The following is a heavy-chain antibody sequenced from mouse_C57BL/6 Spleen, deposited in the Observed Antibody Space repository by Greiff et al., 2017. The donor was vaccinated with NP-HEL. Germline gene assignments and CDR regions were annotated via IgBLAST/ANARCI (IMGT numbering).Heavy chain of an antibody. J-gene: IGHJ3*01. CDR2: ISDGGSYT. Sequence: EVQLVESGGGLVKPGGSLKLSCAASGFTFSSYAMSWVRQTPEKRLEWVATISDGGSYTYDPDNVKGRFTISRDNAKNNLYLQMSHLKSEDTAMYYCARGEAWFAYWGQGTLVTVSA. CDR3: ARGEAWFAY. CDR1: GFTFSSYA. V-gene: IGHV5-4*01.